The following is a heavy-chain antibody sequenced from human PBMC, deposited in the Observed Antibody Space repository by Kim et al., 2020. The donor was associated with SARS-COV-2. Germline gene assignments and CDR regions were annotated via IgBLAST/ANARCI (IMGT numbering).Heavy chain of an antibody. J-gene: IGHJ5*02. V-gene: IGHV3-9*01. D-gene: IGHD6-19*01. Sequence: GGSLRLSCAASGFTFDDYAMHWVRQAPGKGLEWVSGISWNSGSIGYADSVKGRFTISRDNAKNSLYLQMNSLRAEDTALYYCAKGARGWYRNWFDPWGQG. CDR2: ISWNSGSI. CDR3: AKGARGWYRNWFDP. CDR1: GFTFDDYA.